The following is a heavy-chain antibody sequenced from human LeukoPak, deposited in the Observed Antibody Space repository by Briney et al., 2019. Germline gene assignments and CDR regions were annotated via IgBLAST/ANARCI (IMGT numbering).Heavy chain of an antibody. D-gene: IGHD2-21*02. J-gene: IGHJ4*02. CDR1: GFTFSVYA. Sequence: PGGSLRLSCSASGFTFSVYAMHWVRQAPGKGLEYVSTIISDGGITYYADSVKGRFTISRDNSKTTVSLQMSSLRAEDTALYYCVKDGLAFCGGDCYSYFDYWGQGTLVTVSS. CDR3: VKDGLAFCGGDCYSYFDY. CDR2: IISDGGIT. V-gene: IGHV3-64D*06.